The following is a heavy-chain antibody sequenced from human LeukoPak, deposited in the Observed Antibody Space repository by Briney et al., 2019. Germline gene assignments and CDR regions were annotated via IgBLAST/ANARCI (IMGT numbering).Heavy chain of an antibody. CDR3: AKVRNTYDQLDY. CDR2: VTKTGGAR. D-gene: IGHD1-14*01. CDR1: GFTFSDYA. J-gene: IGHJ4*02. Sequence: GGSLRLSCVASGFTFSDYAMSWVRPVPGKGLEWVSTVTKTGGARHYADSVKGRFTISRDNSENTLYLQMDSLRDVDTALYYCAKVRNTYDQLDYWGQGTLVTVSS. V-gene: IGHV3-23*01.